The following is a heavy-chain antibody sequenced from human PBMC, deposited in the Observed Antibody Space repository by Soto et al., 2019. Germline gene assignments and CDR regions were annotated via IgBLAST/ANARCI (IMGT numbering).Heavy chain of an antibody. CDR3: ARGQGYCSSTSCHYYYYGMDV. CDR1: GGSISSGGYS. CDR2: IYHSGST. V-gene: IGHV4-30-2*01. D-gene: IGHD2-2*01. Sequence: PSETLSLTCAVSGGSISSGGYSWSWIRQPPGKGLEWIGYIYHSGSTYYNPSLKSRVTISVDRSKNQFSLKLSSVTAADTAVYYCARGQGYCSSTSCHYYYYGMDVWGQRTTVTVSS. J-gene: IGHJ6*02.